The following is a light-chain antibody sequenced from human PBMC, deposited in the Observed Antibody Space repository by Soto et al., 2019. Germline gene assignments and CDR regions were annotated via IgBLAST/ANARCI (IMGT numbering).Light chain of an antibody. V-gene: IGLV2-14*01. CDR3: SSYVNYNTFVI. J-gene: IGLJ2*01. CDR2: EVN. Sequence: QSALTQPASVSGSPGQSITISCTGTSRDVGGYNYVSWHQQHPGKAPKVIITEVNNRPSGVSNRFSGSKSGNTASLTISGLQAEDEADYYCSSYVNYNTFVIFGGGTKLTVL. CDR1: SRDVGGYNY.